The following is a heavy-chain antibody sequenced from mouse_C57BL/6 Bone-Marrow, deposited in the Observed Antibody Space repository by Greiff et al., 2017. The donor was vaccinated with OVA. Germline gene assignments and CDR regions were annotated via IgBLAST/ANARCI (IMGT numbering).Heavy chain of an antibody. J-gene: IGHJ2*01. CDR2: IDTNSGGT. CDR3: ARSHNWDGDDY. CDR1: GYTFTSYW. Sequence: QVQLQQPGAELVKPGASVKLSCKASGYTFTSYWMHWVTQRPGRGLEWIGRIDTNSGGTKYNEKFKSKVTLTVDKPSSTADMQLSSLTSEDSAVYYCARSHNWDGDDYWGQGTTLTVSS. V-gene: IGHV1-72*01. D-gene: IGHD4-1*02.